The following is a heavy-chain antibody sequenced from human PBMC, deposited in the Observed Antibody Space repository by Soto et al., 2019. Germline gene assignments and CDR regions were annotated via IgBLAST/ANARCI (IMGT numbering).Heavy chain of an antibody. J-gene: IGHJ4*02. CDR3: ARMGLWFGEQPDDY. CDR1: GYTFTSYA. D-gene: IGHD3-10*01. V-gene: IGHV1-3*01. CDR2: INAGNGNT. Sequence: QVQLVQSGAEVKKPGASVKVSCKASGYTFTSYAMHWVRQAPGQRLGWMGWINAGNGNTKYSQKFQGRVTITRDTSASTAYMELSSLRSEDTAVYYCARMGLWFGEQPDDYWGQGTLVTVSS.